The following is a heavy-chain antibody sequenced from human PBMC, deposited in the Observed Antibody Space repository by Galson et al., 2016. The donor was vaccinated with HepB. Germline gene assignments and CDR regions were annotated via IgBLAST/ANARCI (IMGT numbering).Heavy chain of an antibody. CDR1: GFTLSTYW. V-gene: IGHV3-7*03. CDR2: MKHDGSEE. J-gene: IGHJ4*02. CDR3: VRGSGWLSDH. Sequence: SLRLSCAASGFTLSTYWMTWVRQAPGKGLEWVAIMKHDGSEEIYADSVRGRFTISEDNAKNLQFLQMNSLRGEDTAVYYCVRGSGWLSDHWGQGILVTVSS. D-gene: IGHD6-19*01.